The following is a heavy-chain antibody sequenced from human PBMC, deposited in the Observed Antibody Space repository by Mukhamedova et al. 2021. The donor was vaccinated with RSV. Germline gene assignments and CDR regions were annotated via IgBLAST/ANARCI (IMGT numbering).Heavy chain of an antibody. CDR2: IYYSGST. CDR3: AKARIVGATYYFDY. Sequence: QPPGKGLEWIGYIYYSGSTNYNPSLKSRVTISVDTSKNQFSLKLSSVTAADTAVYCCAKARIVGATYYFDYWGQGTLVTVSS. V-gene: IGHV4-59*01. D-gene: IGHD1-26*01. J-gene: IGHJ4*02.